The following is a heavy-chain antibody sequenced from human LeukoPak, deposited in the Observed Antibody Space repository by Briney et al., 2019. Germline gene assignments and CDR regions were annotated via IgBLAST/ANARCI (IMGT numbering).Heavy chain of an antibody. V-gene: IGHV1-69*04. CDR2: IIPILGIA. CDR3: ARVYYGSGCYPNYYYYGMDV. D-gene: IGHD3-10*01. Sequence: SVKVSCKASGGTFSSYAISWVRQAPGQGLEWMGRIIPILGIANYAQKFQGRVTITADKSTSTAYMELSSLRSEDTAVYYCARVYYGSGCYPNYYYYGMDVWGQGTTVTVSS. CDR1: GGTFSSYA. J-gene: IGHJ6*02.